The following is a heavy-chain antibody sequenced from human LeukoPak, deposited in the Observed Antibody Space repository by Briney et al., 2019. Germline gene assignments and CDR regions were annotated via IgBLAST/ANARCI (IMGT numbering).Heavy chain of an antibody. V-gene: IGHV3-21*01. CDR1: GFTFSSYS. D-gene: IGHD3-10*01. Sequence: GGSLRLSCAASGFTFSSYSMNWVRQAPGKGLEWFSSIISSSSYIYYADSVKGRFTISRDNAKNSLYLQMNSLRAEDTAVYYCARDRMVRGVIVYYGMDVWGQGTTVTVSS. J-gene: IGHJ6*02. CDR3: ARDRMVRGVIVYYGMDV. CDR2: IISSSSYI.